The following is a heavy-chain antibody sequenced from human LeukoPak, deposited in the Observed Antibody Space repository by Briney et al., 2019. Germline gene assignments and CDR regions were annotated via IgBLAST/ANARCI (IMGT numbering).Heavy chain of an antibody. Sequence: GGSLRLSCAASGFTVSGNFMSWVRQAPGKGLEWISVIYSGGDTYYADSVKGRFTISRDNSKNTLYLQMSSLRAEDTAVYYCSTSPSFGSSWYQFNYWGQGTLVTVSS. CDR3: STSPSFGSSWYQFNY. CDR1: GFTVSGNF. D-gene: IGHD6-13*01. CDR2: IYSGGDT. J-gene: IGHJ4*02. V-gene: IGHV3-66*01.